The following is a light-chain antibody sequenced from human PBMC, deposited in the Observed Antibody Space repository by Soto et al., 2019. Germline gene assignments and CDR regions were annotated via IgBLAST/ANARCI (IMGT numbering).Light chain of an antibody. Sequence: SYVLTQPPSVSVAPGQTARITCGGNDLGVTSVHWYQQRPGQAPVLVVSDYSDRPSRIPERFSDSNSGNTATLTISRVEAGDEADYYCQVWDSRSDHWVFGGGTKLTVL. J-gene: IGLJ3*02. V-gene: IGLV3-21*02. CDR1: DLGVTS. CDR2: DYS. CDR3: QVWDSRSDHWV.